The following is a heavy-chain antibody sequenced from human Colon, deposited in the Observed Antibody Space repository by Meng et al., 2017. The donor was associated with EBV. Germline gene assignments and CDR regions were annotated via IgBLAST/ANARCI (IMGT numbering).Heavy chain of an antibody. D-gene: IGHD3-16*02. V-gene: IGHV4-61*08. CDR1: GGSVSIGGYY. CDR2: VYHSGAT. CDR3: ARAVSGGRYLEYFFDY. J-gene: IGHJ4*02. Sequence: QGPVQASGPGLVKPSQYLSLTCTVSGGSVSIGGYYWTWIRQHPGKGLEWLGYVYHSGATKNNPSLNRRDFISVDTSKNQFSLRLSPVTTADTAMYYCARAVSGGRYLEYFFDYWGQGTLVTVSS.